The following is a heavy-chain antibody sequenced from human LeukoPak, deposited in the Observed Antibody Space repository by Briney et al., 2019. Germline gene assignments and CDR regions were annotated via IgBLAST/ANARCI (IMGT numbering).Heavy chain of an antibody. CDR2: ISSTDSPI. Sequence: GGSLRLSCVASGFTFSTYEMNWVRQAPGKGLEWLSYISSTDSPIYHADSVKGRFTISRGNAKNSVYLQMNSLRVEDTAVYHCVRGGPRSAGIGYDWGQGTLVTVSS. CDR1: GFTFSTYE. D-gene: IGHD6-13*01. V-gene: IGHV3-48*03. CDR3: VRGGPRSAGIGYD. J-gene: IGHJ4*02.